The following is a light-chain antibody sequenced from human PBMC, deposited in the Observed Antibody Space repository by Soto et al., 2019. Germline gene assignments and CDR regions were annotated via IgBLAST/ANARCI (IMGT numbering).Light chain of an antibody. Sequence: ESVLTQSPGTLSLSPGERATLSCRASQSVTSSYLAWYQQKPGQAPRLLIYGASSRATGIPDRFSGSGSGTDFTLTISRLEPEDCAVYYCQQYGSSPRTFGQGTKVEIK. CDR2: GAS. CDR1: QSVTSSY. J-gene: IGKJ1*01. V-gene: IGKV3-20*01. CDR3: QQYGSSPRT.